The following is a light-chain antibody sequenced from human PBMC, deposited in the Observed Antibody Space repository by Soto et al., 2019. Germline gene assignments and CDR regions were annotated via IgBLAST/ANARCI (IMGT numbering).Light chain of an antibody. CDR1: QSLSRDY. CDR2: GAS. J-gene: IGKJ5*01. CDR3: QQRSNWVT. V-gene: IGKV3D-20*02. Sequence: ETVMTQSPATLSVSPGERSTLSCRASQSLSRDYLAWYQQIPGXAPXXLIYGASTRATGIPDRFSGSGSGTEFTLTISSLESEDFAVYYCQQRSNWVTFGQGTRLEIK.